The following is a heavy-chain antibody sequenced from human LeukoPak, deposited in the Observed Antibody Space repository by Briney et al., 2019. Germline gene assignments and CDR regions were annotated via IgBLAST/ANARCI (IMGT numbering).Heavy chain of an antibody. V-gene: IGHV7-4-1*02. CDR3: ARFPFHYDSSGSPGAFDI. Sequence: GASVKVSCKASGYSFTNYAMNWVRQAPGRGLEWMGWINTIAGNPTYAQGFTGRFVFSLDISVSTAYLQISSLKAEDTAVYYCARFPFHYDSSGSPGAFDIWGQGTMVTVSS. D-gene: IGHD3-22*01. J-gene: IGHJ3*02. CDR2: INTIAGNP. CDR1: GYSFTNYA.